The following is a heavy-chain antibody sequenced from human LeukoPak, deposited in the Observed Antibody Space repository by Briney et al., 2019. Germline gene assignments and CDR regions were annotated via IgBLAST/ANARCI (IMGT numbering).Heavy chain of an antibody. J-gene: IGHJ6*02. D-gene: IGHD1-1*01. CDR3: ASWRQLERLGTYYYYGMDV. CDR1: GGTFSSYA. V-gene: IGHV1-69*13. CDR2: IIPIFGTA. Sequence: ASVKASCKASGGTFSSYAISWVRQAPGQGLEWMGGIIPIFGTANYAQKFQGRVTITADESTSTAYMELSSLRSEDTAVYYCASWRQLERLGTYYYYGMDVWGQGTTVTVSS.